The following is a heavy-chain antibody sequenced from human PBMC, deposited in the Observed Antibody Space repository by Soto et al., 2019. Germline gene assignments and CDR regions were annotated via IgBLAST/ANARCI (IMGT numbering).Heavy chain of an antibody. CDR3: AALRGYSYGCPYYYGMDV. CDR2: IVVGSGNT. CDR1: GFTFTSSA. Sequence: SVKVSCKASGFTFTSSAVQWVRQARGQRLEWIGWIVVGSGNTNYAQKFQERVTITRDMSTSTAYMELSSLRSEDTAVYYCAALRGYSYGCPYYYGMDVWGQGTTVTVSS. J-gene: IGHJ6*02. D-gene: IGHD5-18*01. V-gene: IGHV1-58*01.